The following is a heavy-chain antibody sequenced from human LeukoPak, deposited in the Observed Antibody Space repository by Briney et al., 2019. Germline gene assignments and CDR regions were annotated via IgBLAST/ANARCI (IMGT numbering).Heavy chain of an antibody. D-gene: IGHD3-10*01. Sequence: KPSETLSLTCAVYGGSFSGYYWSWIRQPPGKGLEWIGEINHSGSTNYNPSLKSRVTISVDTSKNQFSLKLSSVTAADTAVYYCARENYYGSGSFDYWGQGTLVTVSS. CDR1: GGSFSGYY. J-gene: IGHJ4*02. CDR3: ARENYYGSGSFDY. CDR2: INHSGST. V-gene: IGHV4-34*01.